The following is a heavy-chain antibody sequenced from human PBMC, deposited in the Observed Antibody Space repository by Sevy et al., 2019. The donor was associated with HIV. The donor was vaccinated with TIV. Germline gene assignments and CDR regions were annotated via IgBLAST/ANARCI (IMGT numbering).Heavy chain of an antibody. CDR2: IIPILNLV. D-gene: IGHD6-19*01. Sequence: SVKVSCKASGGTFKSSGISWVRQAPGQGLEWMGGIIPILNLVNYVQNFQGRVTITADESTNTAYMELSSLRSEDTAVYYCVRGGGNGWYYFDYWGQETLVTVSS. CDR1: GGTFKSSG. CDR3: VRGGGNGWYYFDY. J-gene: IGHJ4*02. V-gene: IGHV1-69*13.